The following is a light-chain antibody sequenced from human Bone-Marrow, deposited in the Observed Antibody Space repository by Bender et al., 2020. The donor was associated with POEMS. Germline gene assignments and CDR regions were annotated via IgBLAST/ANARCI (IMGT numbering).Light chain of an antibody. CDR1: SSDVGGYDH. V-gene: IGLV2-14*03. CDR3: CSYAIGRSYV. CDR2: GVN. J-gene: IGLJ1*01. Sequence: QSALTQPASVSGSPGQSITISCSGTSSDVGGYDHVSWYQQHPGRAPKLMIYGVNHRPSGVSNRFSGSKSGNTASLTISGLQAEDEADYYCCSYAIGRSYVFGTGTKVTVL.